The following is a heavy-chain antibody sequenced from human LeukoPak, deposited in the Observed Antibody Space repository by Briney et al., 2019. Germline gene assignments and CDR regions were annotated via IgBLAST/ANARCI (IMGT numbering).Heavy chain of an antibody. J-gene: IGHJ4*02. V-gene: IGHV3-72*01. CDR1: GFTFSWYG. CDR2: SRHKGNNYAT. CDR3: VAMLRGVGH. D-gene: IGHD3-10*01. Sequence: RGGSLRLSCAASGFTFSWYGIHWVRQAPGKGLEWVGRSRHKGNNYATQYAASVKDRFTISRDDSKNSLHLQMNSLKTEDTAVYFCVAMLRGVGHWGQGTLVTVSS.